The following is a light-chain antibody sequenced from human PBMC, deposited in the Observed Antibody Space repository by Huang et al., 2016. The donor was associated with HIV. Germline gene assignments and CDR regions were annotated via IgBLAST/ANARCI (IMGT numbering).Light chain of an antibody. J-gene: IGKJ2*01. V-gene: IGKV1-39*01. CDR3: QQSDSTPYT. CDR1: QSFSSS. Sequence: DIQMTQSPSSLSASVGDRVTISCRSSQSFSSSLHWYQQRPGKAPKLLIYAASSLQSGAPSRFSGSGSGTDFSLTINSLQPEDFATYYCQQSDSTPYTFGQGTKLEIK. CDR2: AAS.